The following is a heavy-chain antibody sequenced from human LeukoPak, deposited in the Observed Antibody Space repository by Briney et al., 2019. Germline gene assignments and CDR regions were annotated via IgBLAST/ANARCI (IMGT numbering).Heavy chain of an antibody. CDR3: AKGLYYYDSSGPPFDY. Sequence: PGGSLRLSCAASGFTFSDYYMSWIRQAPGKGLEWVSYISSSDTTIYYADSVKGRFTISRDNAKNSLYLQMNSLRAEDTAVYYCAKGLYYYDSSGPPFDYWGQGILVTVSS. CDR2: ISSSDTTI. J-gene: IGHJ4*02. V-gene: IGHV3-11*01. CDR1: GFTFSDYY. D-gene: IGHD3-22*01.